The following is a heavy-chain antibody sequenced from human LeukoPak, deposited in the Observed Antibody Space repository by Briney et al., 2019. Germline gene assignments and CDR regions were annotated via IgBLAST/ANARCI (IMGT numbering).Heavy chain of an antibody. J-gene: IGHJ1*01. CDR3: ARQPAAAGTKVYFQH. Sequence: GESLKISCKGSGYSFTSYWIGWVRQMPGKGLEWMGIIFPGDSDTRYSPSFQGQVTISADKSISTAYLQWSSLKASDTAMYYCARQPAAAGTKVYFQHWGQGTLVTVSS. V-gene: IGHV5-51*01. CDR1: GYSFTSYW. CDR2: IFPGDSDT. D-gene: IGHD6-13*01.